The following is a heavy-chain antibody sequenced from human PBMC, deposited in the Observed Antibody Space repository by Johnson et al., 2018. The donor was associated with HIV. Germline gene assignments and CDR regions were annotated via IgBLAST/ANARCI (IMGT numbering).Heavy chain of an antibody. Sequence: VQLVESGGGLVQPGGSLRLSCAVSGFTVSSNYMSWVRQAPGKGLEWVSVIYSGGSKYYADSVKGRFTISRDNAKNSLYLQMNSLRAEDTAVYYCARVRGGTGHGAFDIWGPGTMVTVSS. CDR2: IYSGGSK. V-gene: IGHV3-66*01. CDR1: GFTVSSNY. J-gene: IGHJ3*02. CDR3: ARVRGGTGHGAFDI.